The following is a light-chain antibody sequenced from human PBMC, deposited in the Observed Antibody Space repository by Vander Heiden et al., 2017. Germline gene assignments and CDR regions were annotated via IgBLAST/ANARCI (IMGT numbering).Light chain of an antibody. CDR1: QSLLHKNGFNY. Sequence: EIVMNPSPGFLSVRRGDPAFISCRSGQSLLHKNGFNYLDWYLQKPGQSPKPLIYFASFRAPGVPDRFSGSGSGTDFTLQISRVEAEDVGVYYCMQALETPLTFGQGTKLEIK. CDR3: MQALETPLT. J-gene: IGKJ2*01. CDR2: FAS. V-gene: IGKV2-28*01.